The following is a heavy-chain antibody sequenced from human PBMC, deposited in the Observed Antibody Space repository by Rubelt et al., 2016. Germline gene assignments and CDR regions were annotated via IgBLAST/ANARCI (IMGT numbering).Heavy chain of an antibody. CDR2: INYGGGT. Sequence: QVQLQESGPRLVKPSETLFFSCTVSGGSMKSSNYYWGWIRQPPGKGLEWIGSINYGGGTSYNPTLKSRVTVSLDTYKNQVSLKLTSLTAADTAVYYWARGGSWKFDCCGQGTLLSVSS. CDR1: GGSMKSSNYY. D-gene: IGHD1-1*01. J-gene: IGHJ4*02. CDR3: ARGGSWKFDC. V-gene: IGHV4-39*07.